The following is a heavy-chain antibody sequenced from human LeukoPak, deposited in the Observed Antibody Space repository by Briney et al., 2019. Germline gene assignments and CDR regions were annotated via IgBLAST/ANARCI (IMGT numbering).Heavy chain of an antibody. Sequence: GESLKISCKGSGYYFATYWIGWVRQMPGKGLEWMGIIYPTDSDVTYSPSFQGQVTISADRSINTAYLQWSSLKASDTAIYYCAKVFYTNKPGGFDYWGRGTLVTVSS. CDR2: IYPTDSDV. D-gene: IGHD2-8*01. CDR1: GYYFATYW. CDR3: AKVFYTNKPGGFDY. V-gene: IGHV5-51*01. J-gene: IGHJ4*02.